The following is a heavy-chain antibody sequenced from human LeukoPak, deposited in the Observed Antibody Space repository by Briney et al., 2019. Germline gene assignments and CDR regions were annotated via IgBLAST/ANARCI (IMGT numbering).Heavy chain of an antibody. CDR1: GVSITSYY. V-gene: IGHV4-59*13. J-gene: IGHJ4*02. CDR2: IHSRGTT. CDR3: ARDEYGDFQGFDF. Sequence: SETLSLTCSVSGVSITSYYWNWIRQSPGKGLEWLGNIHSRGTTKYNPSLKSRVTLSLDTSKSQFALKVTSVTAADTAVYYCARDEYGDFQGFDFWGQGTRVTVSS. D-gene: IGHD4-17*01.